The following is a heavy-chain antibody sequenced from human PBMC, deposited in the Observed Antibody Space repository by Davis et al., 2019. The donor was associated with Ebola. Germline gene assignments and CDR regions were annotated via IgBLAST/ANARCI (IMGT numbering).Heavy chain of an antibody. CDR1: GFTFSGSA. D-gene: IGHD3-3*01. Sequence: PGGSLRLSCAASGFTFSGSAMHWVRQASGKGLEWVGRIRSKANSYATAYAASVKGRFTISRDDSKNTAYLQMNSLKTEDTAVYYCAKGYYDFWSGYYAYYYYGMDVWGQGTTVTVSS. V-gene: IGHV3-73*01. CDR2: IRSKANSYAT. J-gene: IGHJ6*02. CDR3: AKGYYDFWSGYYAYYYYGMDV.